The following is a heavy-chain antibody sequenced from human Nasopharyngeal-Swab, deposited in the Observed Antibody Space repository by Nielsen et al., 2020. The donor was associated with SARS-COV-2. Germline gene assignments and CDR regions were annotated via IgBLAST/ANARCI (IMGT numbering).Heavy chain of an antibody. Sequence: GGSLRLSCAASGFTFSSYAMHWVRQAPGKGLEWVAVISYDGSNKYYADSVKGRFTISRDNSKNTLYLQMNSLRAEDTAVYYCARDSGSYYRRLDNWFDPWGQGTLATVSS. CDR3: ARDSGSYYRRLDNWFDP. V-gene: IGHV3-30-3*01. J-gene: IGHJ5*02. CDR2: ISYDGSNK. D-gene: IGHD3-10*01. CDR1: GFTFSSYA.